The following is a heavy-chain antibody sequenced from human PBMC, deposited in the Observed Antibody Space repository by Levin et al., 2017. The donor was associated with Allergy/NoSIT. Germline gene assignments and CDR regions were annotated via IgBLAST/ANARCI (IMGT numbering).Heavy chain of an antibody. Sequence: SETLSLTCAVYGGSFSGYYWSWIRQPPGKGLEWIGEINHSGSTNYNPSLKRRVTISVDTSKNQFSLQLSSVTAADTAVYYCARAVAGTGVGWFDPWGQGTLVTVSS. V-gene: IGHV4-34*01. J-gene: IGHJ5*02. CDR2: INHSGST. CDR3: ARAVAGTGVGWFDP. CDR1: GGSFSGYY. D-gene: IGHD6-19*01.